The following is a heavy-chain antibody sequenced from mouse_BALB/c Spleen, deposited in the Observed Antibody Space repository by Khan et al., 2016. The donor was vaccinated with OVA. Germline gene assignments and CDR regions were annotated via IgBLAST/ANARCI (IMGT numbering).Heavy chain of an antibody. CDR2: ISSSSSYT. Sequence: EVELVESGGDLVKPGGSLKLSCAASGFPFSSYGMSWVRQTPDKRLEWVATISSSSSYTYYPDSVKGRFTISRDNAKNTLYLQMSSLKSEDTAMYYCARLLPSYSDYWGQGTTLTVSS. D-gene: IGHD1-1*01. J-gene: IGHJ2*01. CDR1: GFPFSSYG. CDR3: ARLLPSYSDY. V-gene: IGHV5-6*01.